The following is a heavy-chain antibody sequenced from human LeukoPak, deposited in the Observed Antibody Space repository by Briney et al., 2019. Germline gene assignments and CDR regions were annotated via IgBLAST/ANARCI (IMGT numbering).Heavy chain of an antibody. CDR3: ATGAAAGNYYGMDV. CDR2: IYYSGST. J-gene: IGHJ6*02. V-gene: IGHV4-39*07. Sequence: PSETLSLTSTVSGGSISSSSYYWGWIRQPPGKGLEWIGSIYYSGSTYYNPSLKSRVTISVDTSKNQFSLKLSSVTAADTAVYYCATGAAAGNYYGMDVWGQGTTVTVSS. D-gene: IGHD6-13*01. CDR1: GGSISSSSYY.